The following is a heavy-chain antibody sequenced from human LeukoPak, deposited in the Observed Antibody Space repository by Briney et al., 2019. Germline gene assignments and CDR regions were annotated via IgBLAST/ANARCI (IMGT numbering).Heavy chain of an antibody. CDR2: ISSSGSTI. D-gene: IGHD3-10*01. Sequence: GGSLRLSCAASGFTFSSYEMNWVRQAPGKGLEWVSYISSSGSTIYYADSVKGGFTISRDNAKNSLYLQMNSLRAEDTAVYYCARGGVLPNWFDPWGQGTLVTVSS. CDR3: ARGGVLPNWFDP. CDR1: GFTFSSYE. V-gene: IGHV3-48*03. J-gene: IGHJ5*02.